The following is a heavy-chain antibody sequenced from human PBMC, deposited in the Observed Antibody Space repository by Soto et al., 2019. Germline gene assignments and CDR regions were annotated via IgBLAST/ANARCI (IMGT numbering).Heavy chain of an antibody. CDR2: ISWNSGSI. CDR1: GFTFDDYA. J-gene: IGHJ6*02. V-gene: IGHV3-9*01. D-gene: IGHD6-6*01. Sequence: GGSLRLSCAASGFTFDDYAMHWVRQAPGKGLEWVSGISWNSGSIGYADSVKGRFTISRDNAKNSLYLQMNSLRAEDTALYYCAKDIRRPDIAARLFYYYYGMDVWGQGTTVTVSS. CDR3: AKDIRRPDIAARLFYYYYGMDV.